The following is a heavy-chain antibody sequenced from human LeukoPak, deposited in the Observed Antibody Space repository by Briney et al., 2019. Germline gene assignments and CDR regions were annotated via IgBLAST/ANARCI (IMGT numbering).Heavy chain of an antibody. J-gene: IGHJ4*02. CDR3: ARVFRYYFDY. V-gene: IGHV4-34*01. Sequence: SETLSLTCGVYGGSFGGNYRAWIRQPPGKGLEWIGEINHSGGTDYNPSLKSRVTISVDTSKNQFSLNLNSVTAADTAVYYCARVFRYYFDYWGQGTLVTVS. CDR2: INHSGGT. D-gene: IGHD1-14*01. CDR1: GGSFGGNY.